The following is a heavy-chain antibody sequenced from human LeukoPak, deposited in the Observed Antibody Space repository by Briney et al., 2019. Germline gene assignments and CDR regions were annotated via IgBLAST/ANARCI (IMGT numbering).Heavy chain of an antibody. Sequence: PGGSLRLSCAASGFTFSSYSMNWVRQAPGKGLEWVSSISSSSSYIYYADSVKGRFTISRDNAKNSLYLQMNSLRAEDTAVYYCARLGYYDSSGYQPHEEYFQHWGQGTLVTVSS. CDR2: ISSSSSYI. D-gene: IGHD3-22*01. J-gene: IGHJ1*01. V-gene: IGHV3-21*01. CDR1: GFTFSSYS. CDR3: ARLGYYDSSGYQPHEEYFQH.